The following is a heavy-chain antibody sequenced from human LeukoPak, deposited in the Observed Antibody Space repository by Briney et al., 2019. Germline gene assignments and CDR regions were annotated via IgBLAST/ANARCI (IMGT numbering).Heavy chain of an antibody. V-gene: IGHV1-24*01. D-gene: IGHD2-2*01. J-gene: IGHJ4*02. CDR1: GYTLTELS. CDR3: TTGKIYCSTTSCSDDY. Sequence: ASVKVSCKVSGYTLTELSMHWVRQAPGKGLEWMGGFHPEDGETIYAQKFQGRVTMTEDTSTDTAHMELRSLRSEDTAVYYCTTGKIYCSTTSCSDDYWGRGTLVTVSS. CDR2: FHPEDGET.